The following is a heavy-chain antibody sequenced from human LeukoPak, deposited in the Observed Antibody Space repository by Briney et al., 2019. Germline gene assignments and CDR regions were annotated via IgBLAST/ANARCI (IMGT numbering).Heavy chain of an antibody. CDR2: IYYSGST. CDR1: GGSISSYY. CDR3: ARDIGGMDV. V-gene: IGHV4-59*01. D-gene: IGHD2-15*01. Sequence: SETLSLTCTVSGGSISSYYWSWIRQPPGKGLGWIGYIYYSGSTNYNPSPKSRVTISVDTSKNQFSLKLSSVTAADTAVYYCARDIGGMDVWGQGTTVTVSS. J-gene: IGHJ6*02.